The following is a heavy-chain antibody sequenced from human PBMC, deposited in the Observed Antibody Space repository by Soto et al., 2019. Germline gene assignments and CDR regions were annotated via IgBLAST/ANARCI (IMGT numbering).Heavy chain of an antibody. CDR3: ARVPDR. V-gene: IGHV4-59*12. CDR2: IYYSGSI. Sequence: TSETLSLTCTVSGDSISSLYWSWIRQPPGKGLEWIGYIYYSGSINYNPSLKSRVTISVDPSKNQFSLRLSSVTAADTAVYYCARVPDRWGQGTLVTVSS. D-gene: IGHD2-2*01. J-gene: IGHJ5*02. CDR1: GDSISSLY.